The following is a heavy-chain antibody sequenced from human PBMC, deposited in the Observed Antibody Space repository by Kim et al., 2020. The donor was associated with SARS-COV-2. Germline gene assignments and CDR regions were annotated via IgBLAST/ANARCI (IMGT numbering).Heavy chain of an antibody. J-gene: IGHJ4*02. V-gene: IGHV4-39*01. D-gene: IGHD3-22*01. CDR1: GGSISSSSYY. CDR3: ARLVGVVVDFDY. Sequence: SETLSLTCTVSGGSISSSSYYWGWIRQPPGKGLEWIGSIYYSGSTYYNPSLKSRVTISVDTSKNQFSLKLSSVTAADTAVYYCARLVGVVVDFDYWGQGTLVTVSS. CDR2: IYYSGST.